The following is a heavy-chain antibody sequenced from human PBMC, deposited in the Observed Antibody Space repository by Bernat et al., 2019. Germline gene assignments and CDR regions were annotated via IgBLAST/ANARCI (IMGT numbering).Heavy chain of an antibody. D-gene: IGHD2/OR15-2a*01. J-gene: IGHJ3*02. CDR2: INPNSGGT. V-gene: IGHV1-2*04. Sequence: QVQLVQSGAEVKKPGASVKVSCKASGYTFTGYYMHWVRQAPGQGLEWMGWINPNSGGTNYAQKFQGWVTMTRDTSISTAYMELSRLRSDDTAVYYCARVRSDFQWFRKNHAFDIWGQETMVTVSS. CDR3: ARVRSDFQWFRKNHAFDI. CDR1: GYTFTGYY.